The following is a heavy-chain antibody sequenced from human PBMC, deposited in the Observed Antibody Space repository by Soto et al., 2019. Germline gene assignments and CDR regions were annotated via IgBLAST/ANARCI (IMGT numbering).Heavy chain of an antibody. CDR3: ARYEDSGSYYFDS. CDR1: GYTFTNQY. J-gene: IGHJ4*02. D-gene: IGHD1-26*01. V-gene: IGHV1-46*04. Sequence: QVQLVQSGAEVKKPGASVKVSCKASGYTFTNQYIHWVRQAPGQGLEWMGIINPSDGSTIYAQKLQGRVTGTRDTSTSTVYVELSSLRFEDTAVDYCARYEDSGSYYFDSWGQGTLVAVSS. CDR2: INPSDGST.